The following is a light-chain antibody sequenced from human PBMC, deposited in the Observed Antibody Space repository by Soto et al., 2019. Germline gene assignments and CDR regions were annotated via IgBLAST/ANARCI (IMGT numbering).Light chain of an antibody. Sequence: DIQMTQSPSTLSASVGDRVTITCRASQSISSWLAWYQQKPGKAPKLLIYKASTVDSGVPSRFSGSGSETEFTLSISSLQPYDDATYFCQPYNSYSRTFGQGTKVEIK. CDR2: KAS. V-gene: IGKV1-5*03. CDR1: QSISSW. J-gene: IGKJ1*01. CDR3: QPYNSYSRT.